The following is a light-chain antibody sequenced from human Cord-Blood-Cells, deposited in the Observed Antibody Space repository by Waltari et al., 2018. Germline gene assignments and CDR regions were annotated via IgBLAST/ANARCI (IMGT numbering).Light chain of an antibody. J-gene: IGLJ1*01. CDR2: YKSDSDK. CDR3: MIWHSSAYV. V-gene: IGLV5-45*03. Sequence: QAVLTQPSSLSASPGASASLTCTLRSGINVGTYRIYWYQQKPGSPPQYLLRYKSDSDKQQGSGVPSRFSGPKDASANAGILLISGLQSEDEADYYCMIWHSSAYVFGTGTKVTVL. CDR1: SGINVGTYR.